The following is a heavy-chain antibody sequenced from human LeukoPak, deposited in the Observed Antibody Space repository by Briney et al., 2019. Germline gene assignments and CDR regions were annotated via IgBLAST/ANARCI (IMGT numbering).Heavy chain of an antibody. CDR2: MSHSGST. CDR1: GYSISSGYY. V-gene: IGHV4-38-2*02. J-gene: IGHJ4*02. Sequence: SETLSLTCSVSGYSISSGYYWGWIRPSPGKGLEWIGSMSHSGSTYYNPSLKSRVKTSVDTSKNQFSLRLSSVTAADTAVYYCARDKSGATTFDYWGQGTLVTVSS. CDR3: ARDKSGATTFDY. D-gene: IGHD5-12*01.